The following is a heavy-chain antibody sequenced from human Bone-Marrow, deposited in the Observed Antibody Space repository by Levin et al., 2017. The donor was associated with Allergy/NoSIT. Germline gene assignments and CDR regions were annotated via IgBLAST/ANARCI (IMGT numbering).Heavy chain of an antibody. CDR1: GGSFSGYY. CDR2: INHSGST. J-gene: IGHJ4*02. D-gene: IGHD2-2*01. CDR3: ARGPAHLETGGGIVVVPAALFDY. V-gene: IGHV4-34*01. Sequence: ESLKISCAVYGGSFSGYYWSWIRQPPGKGLEWIGEINHSGSTNYNPSLKSRVTISVDTSKNQFSLKLSSVTAADTAVYYCARGPAHLETGGGIVVVPAALFDYWGQGTLVTVSS.